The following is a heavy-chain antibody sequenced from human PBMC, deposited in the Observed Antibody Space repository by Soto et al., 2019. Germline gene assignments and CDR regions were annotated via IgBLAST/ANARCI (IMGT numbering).Heavy chain of an antibody. CDR2: IWYDGSNK. Sequence: GGSLRVAGAASVFTFSSYGMHWVRQAPGKGLEWVAVIWYDGSNKYYADSVKGRFTISRDNSKNTLYLQMNSLRAEDTAVYYCAREGSPPTGWFDPWGQGTLVTVSS. CDR3: AREGSPPTGWFDP. J-gene: IGHJ5*02. D-gene: IGHD4-4*01. CDR1: VFTFSSYG. V-gene: IGHV3-33*01.